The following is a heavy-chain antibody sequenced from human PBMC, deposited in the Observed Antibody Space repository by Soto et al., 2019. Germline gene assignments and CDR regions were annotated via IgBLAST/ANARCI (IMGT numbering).Heavy chain of an antibody. CDR1: GFTFSSYA. J-gene: IGHJ4*02. Sequence: GGSLRLSCAASGFTFSSYAMHWVRQAPGKGLEWVAVISYDGSNKYYADSVKGRFTISRDNSKNTLYLQMNSLRAEDTAVYFCARVPYGSAPFDYWGQGTLVTVSS. CDR3: ARVPYGSAPFDY. D-gene: IGHD4-17*01. CDR2: ISYDGSNK. V-gene: IGHV3-30-3*01.